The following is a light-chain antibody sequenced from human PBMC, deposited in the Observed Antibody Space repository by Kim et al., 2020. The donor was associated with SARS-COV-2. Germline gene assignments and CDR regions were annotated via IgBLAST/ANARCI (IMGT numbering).Light chain of an antibody. J-gene: IGKJ4*01. CDR2: GAS. CDR1: QSVSSS. Sequence: ETVMTQSPVTLSVSPGERATLSCRASQSVSSSLAWYQQKPGQAPRLLIYGASTRATGIPARFSGSGSETEFTLTISSLQSEDFAVYSCQQYNNWPFTFGGGTKVELK. V-gene: IGKV3-15*01. CDR3: QQYNNWPFT.